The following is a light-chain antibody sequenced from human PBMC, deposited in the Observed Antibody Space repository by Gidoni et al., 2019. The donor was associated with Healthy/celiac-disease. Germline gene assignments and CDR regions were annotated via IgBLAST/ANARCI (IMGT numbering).Light chain of an antibody. J-gene: IGKJ4*01. Sequence: ELVLTQSPATLSLSPGEKATLPCRASQSVSSYLAWYQQKPGQAPRLLIYDASNRATGIPARFSGSGSGTDFTLTISSREPEDFAVYYCQQRSNWPPALTFGGGTKVEIK. V-gene: IGKV3-11*01. CDR1: QSVSSY. CDR2: DAS. CDR3: QQRSNWPPALT.